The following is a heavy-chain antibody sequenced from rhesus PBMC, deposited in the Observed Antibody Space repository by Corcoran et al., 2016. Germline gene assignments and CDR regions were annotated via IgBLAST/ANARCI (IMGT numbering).Heavy chain of an antibody. CDR3: ARDRGYSSGWELDV. Sequence: QVQLQESGPGLVKPSETLSLTCAVSGGSFSSYWWGWIRPPPGKGLEWIGSIYGSSGSTEDNPSRKSRATISRDTSKNQFSLKLSSVTAADTAVYYCARDRGYSSGWELDVWGPGVLVTVSS. CDR2: IYGSSGST. D-gene: IGHD6-31*01. V-gene: IGHV4-160*01. CDR1: GGSFSSYW. J-gene: IGHJ5-1*01.